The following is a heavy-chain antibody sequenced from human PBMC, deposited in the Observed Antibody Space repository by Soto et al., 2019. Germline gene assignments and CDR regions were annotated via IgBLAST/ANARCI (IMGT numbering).Heavy chain of an antibody. CDR3: ARLPRRGTNWFDP. Sequence: GASVKVSCKASGYTFTGYYMHWVRQAPGQGLEWMGWINPNSGGTNYAQKFQGRVTMTRDTSISTAYMELSRLRSDDTAVYYCARLPRRGTNWFDPWGQGTQVTVSS. J-gene: IGHJ5*02. CDR1: GYTFTGYY. D-gene: IGHD3-16*01. CDR2: INPNSGGT. V-gene: IGHV1-2*02.